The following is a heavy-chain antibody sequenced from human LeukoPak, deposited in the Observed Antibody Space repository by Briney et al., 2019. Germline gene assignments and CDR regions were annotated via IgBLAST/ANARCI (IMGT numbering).Heavy chain of an antibody. D-gene: IGHD6-13*01. CDR1: GYTFTGYY. Sequence: ASVKVSCKASGYTFTGYYMHWVRQAPGQGLEWMGWINPNSGGTNYAQKFQGRVTMTRDTSIGTAYMELSRLRSDDTAAYYCARDCIAAEFDPWGQGTLVTVSS. J-gene: IGHJ5*02. CDR2: INPNSGGT. CDR3: ARDCIAAEFDP. V-gene: IGHV1-2*02.